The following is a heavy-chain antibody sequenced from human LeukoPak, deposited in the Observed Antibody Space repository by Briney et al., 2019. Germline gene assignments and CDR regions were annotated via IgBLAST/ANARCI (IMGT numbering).Heavy chain of an antibody. CDR3: AGRGVTTQYSFYAMAV. V-gene: IGHV1-3*01. CDR1: GYTFTSYA. Sequence: ASVKVSCKASGYTFTSYAVHWVRQAPGQRPEWMGWIDAGSGNTGCSQEFQGRVTITRDTSASTAYMELSSLTSEDTAVYYCAGRGVTTQYSFYAMAVWGQGTTVTVSS. CDR2: IDAGSGNT. J-gene: IGHJ6*02. D-gene: IGHD2-21*02.